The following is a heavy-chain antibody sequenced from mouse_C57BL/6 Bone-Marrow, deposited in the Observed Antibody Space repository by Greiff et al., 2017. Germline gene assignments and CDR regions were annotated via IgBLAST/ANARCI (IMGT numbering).Heavy chain of an antibody. CDR1: GYTFTSYG. CDR2: IYPRSGNT. J-gene: IGHJ1*03. D-gene: IGHD1-1*01. V-gene: IGHV1-81*01. CDR3: ARGPLYYGSSYWYFDV. Sequence: VKLVESGAELARPGASVKLSCKASGYTFTSYGISWVKQRTGQGLEWIGEIYPRSGNTYYNEKFKGKATLTADKSSSTAYMELRSLTSEDSAVYFCARGPLYYGSSYWYFDVWGTGTTVTVSS.